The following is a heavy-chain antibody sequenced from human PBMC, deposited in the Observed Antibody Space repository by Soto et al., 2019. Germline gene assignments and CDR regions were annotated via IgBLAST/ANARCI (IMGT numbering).Heavy chain of an antibody. Sequence: QVQLVESGGGVVQPGRSLRLSCAASGFTFSSYGMHWVRQAPGKGLEWVAVIWYDGSNKYYADSVKGRFTIPRDNSKNTLYLQMNSLRAEDTAVYYCASRSPALDYWGQGTLVTVSS. V-gene: IGHV3-33*01. CDR2: IWYDGSNK. J-gene: IGHJ4*02. CDR1: GFTFSSYG. D-gene: IGHD2-2*01. CDR3: ASRSPALDY.